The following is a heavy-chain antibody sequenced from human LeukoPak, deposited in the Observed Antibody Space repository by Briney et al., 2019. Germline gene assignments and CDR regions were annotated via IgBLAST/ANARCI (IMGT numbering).Heavy chain of an antibody. D-gene: IGHD2-15*01. J-gene: IGHJ5*02. Sequence: SVKVSCKASGGTFSSYAISWVRQAPGQGLEWMGGIIPIFGTANYAQKFQGRVTITADESTSTAYMELSSLRSEDTAVYYCASSRRMTSYNWFDPWGQGTLVTVSS. CDR1: GGTFSSYA. CDR3: ASSRRMTSYNWFDP. V-gene: IGHV1-69*01. CDR2: IIPIFGTA.